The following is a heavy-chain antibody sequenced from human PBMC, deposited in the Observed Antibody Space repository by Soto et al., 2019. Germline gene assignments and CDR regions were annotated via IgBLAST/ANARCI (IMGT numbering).Heavy chain of an antibody. Sequence: APVKVSCKASGYTFTSYGISWVRQAPGQGLEWMGWISAYNGNTNYAQKLQGRVTMTTDTSTSTAYMELSSLRSDDQAVYYWARTRQLTCSSRWDYGMDVWDQGTTVTVSS. D-gene: IGHD2-15*01. J-gene: IGHJ6*02. CDR2: ISAYNGNT. CDR1: GYTFTSYG. CDR3: ARTRQLTCSSRWDYGMDV. V-gene: IGHV1-18*01.